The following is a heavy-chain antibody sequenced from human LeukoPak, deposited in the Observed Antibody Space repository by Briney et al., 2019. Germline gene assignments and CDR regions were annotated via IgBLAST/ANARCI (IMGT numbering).Heavy chain of an antibody. CDR1: GFTFSSYD. CDR2: IGTAGDT. Sequence: GGSLRLSCAASGFTFSSYDMHWVRQATGKGLEWVSAIGTAGDTYYPGSVKGRFTISRENAKNSLYLQMNSLRAGDTAVYYCARGLGPTIVGVVMLDYGGQGTLVTVSS. CDR3: ARGLGPTIVGVVMLDY. V-gene: IGHV3-13*01. J-gene: IGHJ4*02. D-gene: IGHD3-3*01.